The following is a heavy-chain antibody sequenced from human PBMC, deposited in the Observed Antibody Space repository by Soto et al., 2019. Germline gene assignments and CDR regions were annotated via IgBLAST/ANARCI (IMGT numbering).Heavy chain of an antibody. D-gene: IGHD2-8*02. J-gene: IGHJ4*02. CDR1: GGSISSGGYS. V-gene: IGHV4-30-2*01. CDR2: IYHSEST. Sequence: PSENLSLACAVSGGSISSGGYSWSWFRQPPGKGLEWIGYIYHSESTYYNPSLKSRVTISVDRSKNQFSLKLSSVTAEDTAVYYCARDKITGLFDYWGQGTLVTVSS. CDR3: ARDKITGLFDY.